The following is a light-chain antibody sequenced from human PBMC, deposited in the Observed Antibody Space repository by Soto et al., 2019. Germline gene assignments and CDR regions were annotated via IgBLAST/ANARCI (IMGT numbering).Light chain of an antibody. CDR1: SNDIGAYNY. J-gene: IGLJ1*01. CDR2: NVS. CDR3: SSYSGTSALYV. V-gene: IGLV2-14*03. Sequence: QSALTQPASVSGSPGQSITISCTGTSNDIGAYNYVSWYQQHPGRAPKLMISNVSNRPSGVSNRFSGSKSGNTASLTISGLQTEDEADYFCSSYSGTSALYVFGAGTKVTVL.